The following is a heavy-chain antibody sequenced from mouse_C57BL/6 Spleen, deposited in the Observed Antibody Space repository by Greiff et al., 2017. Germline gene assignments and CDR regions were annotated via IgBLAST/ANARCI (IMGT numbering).Heavy chain of an antibody. J-gene: IGHJ2*01. CDR2: INPNNGGT. V-gene: IGHV1-26*01. CDR3: ARSFDY. CDR1: GYTFTDSY. Sequence: VQLKQSGPELAKPGASVKLSCKASGYTFTDSYMNWVKQRHGKSLEWIGDINPNNGGTCYNQKFKGKSTLTVDKSSSTAYMELRSLTSEDAAVYYCARSFDYGGQGTTLTVAA.